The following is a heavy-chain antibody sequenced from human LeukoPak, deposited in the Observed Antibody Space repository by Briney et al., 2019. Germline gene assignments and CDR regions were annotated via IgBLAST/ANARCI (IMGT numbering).Heavy chain of an antibody. CDR3: ARVPDGVGARGWFDP. CDR2: INAGNGNT. CDR1: GCTFTSYA. Sequence: ASVKVSCKASGCTFTSYAMHWVRQAPGQRLEWMGWINAGNGNTKYSQKFQGRVTITRDTSASTAYMEPSSLRSEDTAVYYCARVPDGVGARGWFDPWGQGTLVTVSS. J-gene: IGHJ5*02. V-gene: IGHV1-3*01. D-gene: IGHD1-26*01.